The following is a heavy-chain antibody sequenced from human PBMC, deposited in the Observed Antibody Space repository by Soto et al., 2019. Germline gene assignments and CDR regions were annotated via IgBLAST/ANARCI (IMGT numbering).Heavy chain of an antibody. CDR1: GGSVTNGRSS. D-gene: IGHD3-10*01. V-gene: IGHV4-30-2*06. J-gene: IGHJ5*02. Sequence: PSETLSLTCSVSGGSVTNGRSSWNWIRQSPGKGLEWIAYIYHSGSTYYNPSLRSRVTISVDRSENQFSLKLSSVTAADTAVYYCVRGRAASGPICFDPGGRGTLVPVSS. CDR3: VRGRAASGPICFDP. CDR2: IYHSGST.